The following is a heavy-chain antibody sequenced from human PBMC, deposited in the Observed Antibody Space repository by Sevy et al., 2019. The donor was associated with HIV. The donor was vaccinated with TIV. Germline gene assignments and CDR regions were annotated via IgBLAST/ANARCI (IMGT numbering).Heavy chain of an antibody. Sequence: GGSLRLSCAASGFTFSNAWMSWVRQAPGKGLEWVGRIKSKTDGGTTDYAAPVKGRFTISRDASKNTLYLQMNSLKTEETAVYYCTTDRGYCSSTSCSMEYFQHWGQGTLVTVSS. CDR3: TTDRGYCSSTSCSMEYFQH. J-gene: IGHJ1*01. CDR2: IKSKTDGGTT. V-gene: IGHV3-15*01. CDR1: GFTFSNAW. D-gene: IGHD2-2*01.